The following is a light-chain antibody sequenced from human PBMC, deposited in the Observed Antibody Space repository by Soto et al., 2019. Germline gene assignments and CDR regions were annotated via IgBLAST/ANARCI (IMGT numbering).Light chain of an antibody. V-gene: IGKV3-20*01. CDR3: QQHGSSPWT. CDR1: QTIRSNY. CDR2: GAS. Sequence: ETVLTQSPGTLSLSPGERATLSCRASQTIRSNYLAWYRQTPGQAPSLLIYGASNRATGIADRFSGSGSGTDFTLIISRLEPEDFAMYYCQQHGSSPWTFGQGTKVEIK. J-gene: IGKJ1*01.